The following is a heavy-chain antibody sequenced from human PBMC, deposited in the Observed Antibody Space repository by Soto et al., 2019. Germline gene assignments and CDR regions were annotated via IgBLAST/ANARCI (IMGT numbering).Heavy chain of an antibody. Sequence: SETLSLTCTVSGPSISSSTYYWGWIRQPPGKGLEWIGSVYYSENTYYNPSLKSRVTISVDTFKNLFSLKLTSVTAADTAMYYCARPQFSGTYHDTFNIWGQGTMVTVSS. CDR1: GPSISSSTYY. CDR3: ARPQFSGTYHDTFNI. J-gene: IGHJ3*02. V-gene: IGHV4-39*02. CDR2: VYYSENT. D-gene: IGHD1-26*01.